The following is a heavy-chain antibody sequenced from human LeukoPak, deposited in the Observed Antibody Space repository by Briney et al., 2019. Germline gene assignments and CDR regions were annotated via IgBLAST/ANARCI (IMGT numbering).Heavy chain of an antibody. V-gene: IGHV3-33*01. CDR2: IWYDGSNK. J-gene: IGHJ5*02. Sequence: GGSLRLSCAASGFTFSSYGMHWVRQAPGKGLEWVAVIWYDGSNKYYADSVKGRFTISRDNSKNTLYLQMNSLRAEDTAVYCCARDIVVVTGGWFDPWGQGTLVTVSS. D-gene: IGHD2-21*02. CDR3: ARDIVVVTGGWFDP. CDR1: GFTFSSYG.